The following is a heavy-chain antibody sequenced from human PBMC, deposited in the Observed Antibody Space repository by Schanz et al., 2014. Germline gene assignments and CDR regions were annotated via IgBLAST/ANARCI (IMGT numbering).Heavy chain of an antibody. V-gene: IGHV3-23*04. Sequence: EVQLVESGGGLVEPGGSLRLSCEASGFTFSTSAMSWVRQAPGKGLEWVSSLGGSTGGIYYADSVRGRFTISTDNFKTRLYLQMNSLRLEDTAIYYCAKTLGGAGLTLYFDHWGQGSLVTVSS. CDR2: LGGSTGGI. D-gene: IGHD3-10*01. J-gene: IGHJ4*02. CDR1: GFTFSTSA. CDR3: AKTLGGAGLTLYFDH.